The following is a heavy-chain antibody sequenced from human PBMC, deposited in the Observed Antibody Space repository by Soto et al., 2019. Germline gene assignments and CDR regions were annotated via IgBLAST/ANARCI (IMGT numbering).Heavy chain of an antibody. CDR1: GFTFSSYG. CDR3: ASYGDYKGSNY. CDR2: ISYDGSNK. J-gene: IGHJ4*02. D-gene: IGHD4-17*01. Sequence: QVPLVESGGGVVQPGRSLRLSCAASGFTFSSYGMHWVRQAPGKGLEWVAVISYDGSNKYYADSVKGRFTISRDNSKNTLYLQMNSLSAEDTAVYYCASYGDYKGSNYWGQGTLVTVSS. V-gene: IGHV3-30*03.